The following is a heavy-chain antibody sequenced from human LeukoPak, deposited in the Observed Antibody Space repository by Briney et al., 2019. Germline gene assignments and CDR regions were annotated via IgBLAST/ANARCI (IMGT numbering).Heavy chain of an antibody. J-gene: IGHJ4*02. CDR1: GYTFTNYY. V-gene: IGHV1-46*01. Sequence: ASVKVSCKASGYTFTNYYIHWVRQAPGQGLEWMGVINPSGGSTSYAQKLQGRVTMTRDTSTSTVFMELSSLRSEDTAVYFCARDRNPTYFYDSSGYLNYFDYWGQGTLVTVSS. D-gene: IGHD3-22*01. CDR2: INPSGGST. CDR3: ARDRNPTYFYDSSGYLNYFDY.